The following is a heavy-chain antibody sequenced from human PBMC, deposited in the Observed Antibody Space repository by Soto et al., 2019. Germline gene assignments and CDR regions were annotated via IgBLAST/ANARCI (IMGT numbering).Heavy chain of an antibody. V-gene: IGHV4-31*03. Sequence: SETLSLTCTVSGGSISSGGYYWSWIRQHPGKGLEWIGYIYYSGSTYYNPSLKSRVTISVDTSKNQFSLKLSSVTAADTAVYYCARVYGGWFDPWGQGTLVTVSS. CDR2: IYYSGST. D-gene: IGHD3-10*01. CDR3: ARVYGGWFDP. CDR1: GGSISSGGYY. J-gene: IGHJ5*02.